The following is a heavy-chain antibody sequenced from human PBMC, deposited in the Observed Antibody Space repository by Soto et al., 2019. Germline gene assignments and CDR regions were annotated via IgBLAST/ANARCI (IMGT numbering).Heavy chain of an antibody. D-gene: IGHD2-8*01. CDR1: GFTFSSYP. CDR2: ISFDGSKK. V-gene: IGHV3-30*14. CDR3: ARLPGPLVAVLYPFPVYGRDPVSDADV. J-gene: IGHJ6*02. Sequence: QMQLVESGGGVVQPGRSLRLSCAASGFTFSSYPMHWVRQAPGKGLEWVAVISFDGSKKYYADSVKGRFFISKDNSINMLSLQMSSLRVEDSAVYVCARLPGPLVAVLYPFPVYGRDPVSDADVWSQGTADTISS.